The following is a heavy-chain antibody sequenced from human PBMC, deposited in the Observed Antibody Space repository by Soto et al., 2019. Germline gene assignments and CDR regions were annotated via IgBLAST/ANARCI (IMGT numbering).Heavy chain of an antibody. CDR2: IWDDGRRK. J-gene: IGHJ4*02. Sequence: QAQLVESGGGVVQPGRSLRLSCAASGFTFSLYGMHWVRQAPGKGLEWVAAIWDDGRRKDYADSVKDRLFISRDKSKNTLYLQLDSRRTEDTSVYYCATWQVSLNFHYWGQGTLVTVSS. CDR1: GFTFSLYG. CDR3: ATWQVSLNFHY. V-gene: IGHV3-33*01.